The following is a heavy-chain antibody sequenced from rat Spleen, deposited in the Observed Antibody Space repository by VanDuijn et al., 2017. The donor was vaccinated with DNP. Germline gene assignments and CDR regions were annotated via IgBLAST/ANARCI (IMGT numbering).Heavy chain of an antibody. CDR2: INKDSSTI. Sequence: EVKLVESGGGLVQPGRSLKLSCAASGFIFFDYWMGWVRQAPGKGLEWIGQINKDSSTITYIPSLKDKFTISRDNAQNTLYLQMSKLGSEDTAIYYCARRNVSGYNSFDYWGQGVMVTVSS. J-gene: IGHJ2*01. V-gene: IGHV4-2*01. CDR3: ARRNVSGYNSFDY. D-gene: IGHD1-2*01. CDR1: GFIFFDYW.